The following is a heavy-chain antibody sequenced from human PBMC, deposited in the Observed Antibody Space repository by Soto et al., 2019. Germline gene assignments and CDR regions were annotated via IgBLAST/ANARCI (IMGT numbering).Heavy chain of an antibody. J-gene: IGHJ6*03. V-gene: IGHV4-59*08. CDR1: GGSISGYY. Sequence: SETLSLTCTVSGGSISGYYWSWIRQPPGKGLEWIGYIYSSGSPNYNPSLKGRAAISVDTSENQTSLRLSSVTAADTAVYYCARVVIVPAARGHYNYFYMDVWGKETTVT. D-gene: IGHD2-2*01. CDR3: ARVVIVPAARGHYNYFYMDV. CDR2: IYSSGSP.